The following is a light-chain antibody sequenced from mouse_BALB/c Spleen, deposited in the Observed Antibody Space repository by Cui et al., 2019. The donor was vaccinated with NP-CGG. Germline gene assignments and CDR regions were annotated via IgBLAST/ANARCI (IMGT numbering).Light chain of an antibody. J-gene: IGLJ1*01. CDR3: ALWYSNHWV. Sequence: QAVVTQESALTTSPGETVTLTCRPSTGAVTTSNHANWVQEKPDHLFTGLIGGTNNRAPGVPARFSGSLIGDKAALTITGAQTEDEAIYFCALWYSNHWVFGGGTKLTVL. CDR2: GTN. CDR1: TGAVTTSNH. V-gene: IGLV1*01.